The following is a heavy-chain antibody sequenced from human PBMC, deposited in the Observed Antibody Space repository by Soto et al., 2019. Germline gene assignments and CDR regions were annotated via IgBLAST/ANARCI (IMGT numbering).Heavy chain of an antibody. Sequence: GGSLRLSCAASGFTFSSYAMSWVRQAPGKGLEWVSAISGSGGSTYYADSVKGRFTISRDNSKNTLYLQMNSLRAEDTAVYYCAKDIGSGYPGRKFGGAFDIWGQGTMVTVSS. J-gene: IGHJ3*02. CDR2: ISGSGGST. CDR3: AKDIGSGYPGRKFGGAFDI. V-gene: IGHV3-23*01. CDR1: GFTFSSYA. D-gene: IGHD2-15*01.